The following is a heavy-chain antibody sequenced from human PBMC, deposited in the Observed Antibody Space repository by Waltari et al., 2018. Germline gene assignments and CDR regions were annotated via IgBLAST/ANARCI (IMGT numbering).Heavy chain of an antibody. D-gene: IGHD2-15*01. CDR3: ARDRGRGLYLDS. CDR1: GDSISSNDW. J-gene: IGHJ4*02. CDR2: SHRSGRI. V-gene: IGHV4-4*02. Sequence: QVQLQESGTGLVKPSGTLSLTCTVSGDSISSNDWWSWVRQPPGKGLEWIGQSHRSGRINYNPSLESRVTISIDTANNQFSLKVTSTTAADTAVYYCARDRGRGLYLDSWGQGTLVTVSP.